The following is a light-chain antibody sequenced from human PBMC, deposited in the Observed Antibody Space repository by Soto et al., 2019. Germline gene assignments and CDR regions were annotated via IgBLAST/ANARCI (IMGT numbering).Light chain of an antibody. CDR3: SSYTSSSTLDVV. V-gene: IGLV2-14*01. J-gene: IGLJ2*01. Sequence: QSVLTQPASVSGSPGQSITISCTGTSSDVGGYNYVSWYQQHPGKAPILMIYDVSNRPSGVSNRFSGSKSGNTASLTISGLQAEDEADYYCSSYTSSSTLDVVFGGGTQLTVL. CDR2: DVS. CDR1: SSDVGGYNY.